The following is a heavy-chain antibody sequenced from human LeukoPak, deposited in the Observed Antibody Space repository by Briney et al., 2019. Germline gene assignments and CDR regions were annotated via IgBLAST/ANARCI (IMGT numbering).Heavy chain of an antibody. J-gene: IGHJ5*02. CDR1: GGSISSSSYY. CDR3: ARAADYDILTGSQPRPFNWFDP. CDR2: IYYTGST. D-gene: IGHD3-9*01. V-gene: IGHV4-61*05. Sequence: SETLSLTCTVSGGSISSSSYYWSWIRQPPGKGLEWIGFIYYTGSTNYNPSLKSRVTISVDTSKNQFSLKLSSVTAADTAVYYCARAADYDILTGSQPRPFNWFDPWGQGTLVTVSS.